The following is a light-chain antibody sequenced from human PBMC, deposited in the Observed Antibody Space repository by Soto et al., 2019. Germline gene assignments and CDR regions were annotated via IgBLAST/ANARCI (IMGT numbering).Light chain of an antibody. CDR3: CSYAAYNTFV. CDR2: DVS. J-gene: IGLJ1*01. CDR1: SSDVGGYNY. V-gene: IGLV2-11*01. Sequence: QFCLTQPRSVSGSAGQSVTISCPGTSSDVGGYNYVSWYQQYSGKAPKVMIYDVSKRPSGVPDRFSGSKSGNTASLTISGLQAEDEADYYCCSYAAYNTFVLGTGTKVTVL.